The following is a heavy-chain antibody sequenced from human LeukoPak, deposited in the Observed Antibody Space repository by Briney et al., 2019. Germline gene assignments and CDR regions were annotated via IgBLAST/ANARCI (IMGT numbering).Heavy chain of an antibody. Sequence: ASVKVSCKASGYTFTSYDINWVRQATGQGLEWMGWMNPNSGNTGYAQKLQGRVTMTTDTSTSTAYMELRSLRPDDTAVYYCARGGPRSSSSGDYWGQGTLVTVSS. CDR3: ARGGPRSSSSGDY. D-gene: IGHD6-6*01. CDR2: MNPNSGNT. J-gene: IGHJ4*02. V-gene: IGHV1-8*01. CDR1: GYTFTSYD.